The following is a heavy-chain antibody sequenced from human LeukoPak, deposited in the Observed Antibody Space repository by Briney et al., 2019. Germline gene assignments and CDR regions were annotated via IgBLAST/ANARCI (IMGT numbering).Heavy chain of an antibody. D-gene: IGHD3-9*01. V-gene: IGHV4-59*01. J-gene: IGHJ3*02. CDR3: ARARDYDILTGYYNGAFDI. Sequence: SXXYXXWXRQPPGKGLEWIGYIYYSGSTNYNPSLKSRVTISVDTSKNQFSLKLSSVTAADTAVYYCARARDYDILTGYYNGAFDIWGQGTMXTVSS. CDR1: SXXY. CDR2: IYYSGST.